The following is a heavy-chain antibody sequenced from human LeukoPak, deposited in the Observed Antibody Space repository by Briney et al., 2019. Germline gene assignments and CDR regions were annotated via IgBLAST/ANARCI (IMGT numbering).Heavy chain of an antibody. CDR2: INSDGSST. J-gene: IGHJ4*02. CDR3: ARETDCSSTSCYAGSDY. V-gene: IGHV3-74*01. CDR1: GFTFSSYW. D-gene: IGHD2-2*01. Sequence: GGSLRLSCAASGFTFSSYWMHWVRQARGKGLVWVSRINSDGSSTSYADSVKGRFTISRDNGKNTLYLQMNSLRAEDTAVYYCARETDCSSTSCYAGSDYWGQGTLVTVSS.